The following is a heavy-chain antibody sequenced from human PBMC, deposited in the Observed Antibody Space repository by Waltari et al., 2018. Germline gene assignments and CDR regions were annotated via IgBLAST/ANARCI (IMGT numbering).Heavy chain of an antibody. CDR1: GFTFSSYS. D-gene: IGHD4-17*01. CDR3: ARDPTTVVTPSPFDY. CDR2: ISSSSCTI. V-gene: IGHV3-48*01. J-gene: IGHJ4*02. Sequence: EVQLVESGGGLVQPGGSLRLSCAASGFTFSSYSMNWVRQAPGKGLAWVSYISSSSCTIYYADAVKGRFTISRDNAKNSLYLQMNSLRAEDTAVYYCARDPTTVVTPSPFDYWGQGTLVTVSS.